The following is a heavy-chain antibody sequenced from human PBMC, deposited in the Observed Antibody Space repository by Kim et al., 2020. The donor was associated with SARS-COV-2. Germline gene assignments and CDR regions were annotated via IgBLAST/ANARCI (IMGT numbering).Heavy chain of an antibody. J-gene: IGHJ4*02. CDR3: ARDLGPGNFFLDY. Sequence: CEAASVQCRFTISRENARNSLILQVSSLRAEDTAVYFCARDLGPGNFFLDYWGQGRLVTVSA. D-gene: IGHD3-10*01. V-gene: IGHV3-21*01.